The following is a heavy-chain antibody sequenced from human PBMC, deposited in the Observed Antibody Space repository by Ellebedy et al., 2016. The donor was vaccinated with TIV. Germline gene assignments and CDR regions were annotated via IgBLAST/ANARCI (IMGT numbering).Heavy chain of an antibody. CDR3: AKEQVDTTLIRTYYSYYGMDV. J-gene: IGHJ6*02. CDR2: FDPSDSYT. Sequence: GESLKISCKGSGYTFTNYWISWVRQMPGKGLESMGRFDPSDSYTTYSPSFQGHVTMSADNSISTAYLQWSSLKASDTAIYYYAKEQVDTTLIRTYYSYYGMDVWGQGTTVTVSS. CDR1: GYTFTNYW. V-gene: IGHV5-10-1*01. D-gene: IGHD5-18*01.